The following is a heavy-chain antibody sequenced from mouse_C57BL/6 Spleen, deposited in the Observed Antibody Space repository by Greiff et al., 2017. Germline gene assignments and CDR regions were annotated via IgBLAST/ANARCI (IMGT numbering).Heavy chain of an antibody. Sequence: QVQLQQPGAELVRPGSSVKLSCKASGYTFTSYWMDWVKQRPGQGLEWIGNIYPSDSETHYNQKFKDKATLTVDKSSSTAYMQLSSLTSEDSAVYYCVLGYYYAMDYWGQGTSVTVSS. CDR1: GYTFTSYW. D-gene: IGHD3-3*01. CDR3: VLGYYYAMDY. CDR2: IYPSDSET. V-gene: IGHV1-61*01. J-gene: IGHJ4*01.